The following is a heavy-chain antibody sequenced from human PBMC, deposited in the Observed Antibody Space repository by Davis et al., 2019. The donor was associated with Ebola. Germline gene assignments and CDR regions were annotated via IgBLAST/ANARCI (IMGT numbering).Heavy chain of an antibody. Sequence: GGSLRLSCAASGFTVSSNYMSWVRQAPGKGLEWVAVIYIDGTTYYANSVKGRFTISRDKSKNTLYLQMNSLRAEDTAVYYCARGVGKTAPDYWGQGTLVTVSS. CDR2: IYIDGTT. J-gene: IGHJ4*02. D-gene: IGHD1-26*01. CDR1: GFTVSSNY. V-gene: IGHV3-53*01. CDR3: ARGVGKTAPDY.